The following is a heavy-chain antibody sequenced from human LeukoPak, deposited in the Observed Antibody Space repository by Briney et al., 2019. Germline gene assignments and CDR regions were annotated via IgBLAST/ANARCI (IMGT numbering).Heavy chain of an antibody. CDR3: ARGWTGDPAPYFFDY. Sequence: PGGSLRLSCAASGFTFDDYAMYWVRQAPGKGLEWVSGISWNSGSIGYADSVKGRFTISRDNAKNSLYLQMNSLRAEDTALYYCARGWTGDPAPYFFDYWGQGTLVTVSS. D-gene: IGHD3/OR15-3a*01. J-gene: IGHJ4*02. CDR2: ISWNSGSI. CDR1: GFTFDDYA. V-gene: IGHV3-9*01.